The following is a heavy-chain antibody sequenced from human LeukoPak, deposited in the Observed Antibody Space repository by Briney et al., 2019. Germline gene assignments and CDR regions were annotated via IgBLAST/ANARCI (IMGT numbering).Heavy chain of an antibody. CDR3: ARDRYSIVGATNPYYFDY. Sequence: SVNVSCKASGGTFSSYYISWVRQAPGPALEWMGRIIPILGIVNSAQQSKGRVTITADKSTSTAYMELSRLRSEDTAVYYCARDRYSIVGATNPYYFDYWGQGTLVTVSS. CDR1: GGTFSSYY. D-gene: IGHD1-26*01. V-gene: IGHV1-69*04. J-gene: IGHJ4*02. CDR2: IIPILGIV.